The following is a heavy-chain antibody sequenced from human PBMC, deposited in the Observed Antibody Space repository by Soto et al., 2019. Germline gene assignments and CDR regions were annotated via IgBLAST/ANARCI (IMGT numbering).Heavy chain of an antibody. D-gene: IGHD1-1*01. CDR1: GFIFSSYG. J-gene: IGHJ6*02. CDR2: TTYDGGIK. V-gene: IGHV3-30*03. Sequence: GGSLRLSCAASGFIFSSYGMELVRLAPGKGLEWVAATTYDGGIKHYVDSVKGRFTISRDNSKNTLYLQMNSLRVEDTATYYCAGALENPYFYYGMDVWCQGTTVTVSS. CDR3: AGALENPYFYYGMDV.